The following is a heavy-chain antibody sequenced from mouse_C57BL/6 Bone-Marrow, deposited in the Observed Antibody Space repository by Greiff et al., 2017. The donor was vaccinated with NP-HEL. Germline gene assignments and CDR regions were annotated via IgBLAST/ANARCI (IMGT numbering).Heavy chain of an antibody. CDR1: GYAFTNYL. D-gene: IGHD2-3*01. CDR2: INPGSGGT. J-gene: IGHJ2*01. V-gene: IGHV1-54*01. CDR3: SSFIYDGRYYFDY. Sequence: QVQLKQSGAELVRPGTSVKVSCKASGYAFTNYLIEWVKQRPGQGLEWIGVINPGSGGTNYNEKFKGKATLTADKSSSTAYMQLSSLTSEDSAVYFCSSFIYDGRYYFDYWGQGTTLTVSS.